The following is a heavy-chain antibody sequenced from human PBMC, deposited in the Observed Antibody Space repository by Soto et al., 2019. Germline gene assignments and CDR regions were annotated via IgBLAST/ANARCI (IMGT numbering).Heavy chain of an antibody. Sequence: QITLKESGPTLVKPTQTLTLTCTFSGFSLSTSGVGVGWIRQPPGKALEWLALIYWDDDKRYSPSLKSRLTINIDTSKDQVVLTMTNMDPVDTATYYCAHRRVLRITMVRGVRGWFDPWGQGTLVTVSS. V-gene: IGHV2-5*02. CDR2: IYWDDDK. J-gene: IGHJ5*02. D-gene: IGHD3-10*01. CDR3: AHRRVLRITMVRGVRGWFDP. CDR1: GFSLSTSGVG.